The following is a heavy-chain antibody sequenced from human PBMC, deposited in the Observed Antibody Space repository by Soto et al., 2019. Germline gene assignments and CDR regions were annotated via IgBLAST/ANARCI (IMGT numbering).Heavy chain of an antibody. J-gene: IGHJ5*02. V-gene: IGHV4-30-4*01. CDR3: ARDPPLDYYDSSGYPPRFDP. D-gene: IGHD3-22*01. Sequence: PSETLSLTCTFSGGSISSGDYYWSWIRQPPGKGLDWIGYIYYSGSTYYNPSLKSRVTISVDTSKNQFSLKLSSVTAADTAVYYCARDPPLDYYDSSGYPPRFDPWGQGNLVTVS. CDR1: GGSISSGDYY. CDR2: IYYSGST.